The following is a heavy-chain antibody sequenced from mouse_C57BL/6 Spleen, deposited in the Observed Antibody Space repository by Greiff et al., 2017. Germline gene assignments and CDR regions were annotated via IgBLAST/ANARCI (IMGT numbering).Heavy chain of an antibody. CDR3: ARGSGEDYFDY. D-gene: IGHD1-1*01. CDR2: ISYSGST. J-gene: IGHJ2*01. CDR1: GYSITSGYD. Sequence: EVKLQESGPGMVKPSQSLSLTCTVTGYSITSGYDWHWIRHFPGNKLEWMGYISYSGSTNYNPSLKSRISITHDTSKNHFFLKMDSVTTEDTATYFCARGSGEDYFDYWGQGTTLTVSS. V-gene: IGHV3-1*01.